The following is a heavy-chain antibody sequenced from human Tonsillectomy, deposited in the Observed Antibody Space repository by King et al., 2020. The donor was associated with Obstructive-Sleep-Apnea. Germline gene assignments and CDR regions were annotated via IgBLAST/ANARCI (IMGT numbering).Heavy chain of an antibody. Sequence: QLQESGPGLVKPSETLSLTCSVSGGSISGFYWTWIRQPPGKGLEWIGYIYDSGSTTYNPSRTSRVTISIDTSKNHFSLKLTSVTAADTALYYCARTPPVFYYGRGPFWYFDLWGRGTLVTVSS. CDR1: GGSISGFY. CDR2: IYDSGST. V-gene: IGHV4-59*01. CDR3: ARTPPVFYYGRGPFWYFDL. J-gene: IGHJ2*01. D-gene: IGHD3-10*01.